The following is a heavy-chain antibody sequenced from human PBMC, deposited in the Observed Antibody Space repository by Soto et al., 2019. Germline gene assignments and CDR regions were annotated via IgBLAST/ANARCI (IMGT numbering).Heavy chain of an antibody. V-gene: IGHV1-18*01. J-gene: IGHJ4*02. Sequence: QVQLVQSGAEVREPGASVKVSCKTSGYTFSRYGITWVRQAPGQGLEWMAWINGNTGHTIYAMNLEDRLTISTDTSTSPAYMELRSLKSDDTAVYFCARERKWEPLPYWGQGTLVTVSS. CDR3: ARERKWEPLPY. CDR1: GYTFSRYG. CDR2: INGNTGHT. D-gene: IGHD1-26*01.